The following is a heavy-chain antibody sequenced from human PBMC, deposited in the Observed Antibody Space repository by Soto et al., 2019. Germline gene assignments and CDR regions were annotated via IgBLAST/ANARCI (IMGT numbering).Heavy chain of an antibody. D-gene: IGHD2-2*01. CDR1: GYTFTSYY. CDR3: ARDHQLLPSAAYYYYGMDV. CDR2: INPSGGST. V-gene: IGHV1-46*01. Sequence: ASVKVSCKASGYTFTSYYMHWVRQAPGQGLEWMGIINPSGGSTSYAQKFQGRVTMTRDTSTSTVYMELSSLRAEDTAVYYCARDHQLLPSAAYYYYGMDVWGQGTTVTVSS. J-gene: IGHJ6*02.